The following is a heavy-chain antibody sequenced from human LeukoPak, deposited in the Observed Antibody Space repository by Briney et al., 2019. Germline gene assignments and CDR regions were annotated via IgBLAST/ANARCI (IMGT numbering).Heavy chain of an antibody. D-gene: IGHD6-13*01. CDR2: INHSGST. V-gene: IGHV4-34*01. Sequence: SETLSLTCAVYGGSFSGYYWSWIRQPPGKGLEWIGEINHSGSTNYNPSLKSRVTISVDTSKNQFSLKLSSVTAADTAVYYCERRSRGILSPFDIWGQGTMVTVSS. CDR3: ERRSRGILSPFDI. CDR1: GGSFSGYY. J-gene: IGHJ3*02.